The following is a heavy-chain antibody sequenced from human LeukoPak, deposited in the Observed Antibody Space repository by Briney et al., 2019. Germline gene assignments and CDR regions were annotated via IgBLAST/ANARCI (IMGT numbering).Heavy chain of an antibody. CDR1: GGSISSGSYY. V-gene: IGHV4-61*02. Sequence: TLSLTCTVSGGSISSGSYYWSWIRQPAGKGLEWIGRIYTSGSTNYNPSLESRVTISVDTSKNQFSLKLSSVTAADTAVYYCARYYYDLDYYYGMDVWGQGTTVTVSS. J-gene: IGHJ6*02. CDR2: IYTSGST. CDR3: ARYYYDLDYYYGMDV. D-gene: IGHD3-3*01.